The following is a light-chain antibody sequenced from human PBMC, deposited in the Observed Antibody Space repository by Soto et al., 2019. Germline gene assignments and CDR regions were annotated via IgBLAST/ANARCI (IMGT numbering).Light chain of an antibody. J-gene: IGLJ2*01. Sequence: QAVVTQPRSVSGSPGESVTISCSGTSSDVGSYNYVSWYQQYPGKAPKVMIYDVSERPSEVPVRFSGSKSGNTASLTISGLQAEDEAEYFCCSYSGSDSLLFGGGTQLTVL. CDR3: CSYSGSDSLL. V-gene: IGLV2-11*01. CDR2: DVS. CDR1: SSDVGSYNY.